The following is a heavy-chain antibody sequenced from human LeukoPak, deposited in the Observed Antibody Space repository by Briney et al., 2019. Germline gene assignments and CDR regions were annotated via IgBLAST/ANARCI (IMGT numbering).Heavy chain of an antibody. J-gene: IGHJ4*02. CDR3: AKVVSGSYFFDY. CDR1: GFTFSSYA. D-gene: IGHD1-26*01. Sequence: GGSLRLSCAASGFTFSSYAMSWVRQAPGKGLEWVSAISGSGGSTYYADSVKGRFTISRDSSKNTLYLQMNSLRAEDTAVYYCAKVVSGSYFFDYWGQGTLVTVSS. CDR2: ISGSGGST. V-gene: IGHV3-23*01.